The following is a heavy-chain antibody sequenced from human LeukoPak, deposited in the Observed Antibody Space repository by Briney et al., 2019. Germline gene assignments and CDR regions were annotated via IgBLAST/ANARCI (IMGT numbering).Heavy chain of an antibody. J-gene: IGHJ4*02. D-gene: IGHD3-10*01. CDR2: INFDGSTT. V-gene: IGHV3-74*01. CDR1: GFTFSSYW. CDR3: TPG. Sequence: GGPLRLSCAASGFTFSSYWMHWVRQAPGKGLAWVSRINFDGSTTNYADSVKGRFTISRDNAKNTLFLQMNSLRAEDTAVYYCTPGGGRGTLVTVSS.